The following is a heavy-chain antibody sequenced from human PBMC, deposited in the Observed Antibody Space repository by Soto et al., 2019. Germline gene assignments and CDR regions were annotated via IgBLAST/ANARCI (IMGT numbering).Heavy chain of an antibody. V-gene: IGHV1-2*07. CDR3: ARGGFSYDSSGSPFDF. J-gene: IGHJ5*01. CDR2: INVDSGDT. Sequence: ASEKVSCKTSGYTFTTYFIHWVRQAPGQGLEWLGWINVDSGDTKSADGFKGRVTLTRDTSITTADMELTSLTSDDTAVYYCARGGFSYDSSGSPFDFWGQGTLVTVSS. D-gene: IGHD3-22*01. CDR1: GYTFTTYF.